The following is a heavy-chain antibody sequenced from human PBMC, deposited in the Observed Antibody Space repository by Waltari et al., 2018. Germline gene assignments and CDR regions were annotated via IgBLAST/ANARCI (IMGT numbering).Heavy chain of an antibody. CDR2: IYYSGST. Sequence: QVQLQESGPGLVKPPETLSLPCTVSGGSISSYYWSWIRQPPGKGLEWIGYIYYSGSTNYNPYFKSRVTISLDTSKNQFSLKLSSVTTADTAVYYCATSALGAFDIWGQGTMVTVSS. J-gene: IGHJ3*02. CDR3: ATSALGAFDI. CDR1: GGSISSYY. V-gene: IGHV4-59*01.